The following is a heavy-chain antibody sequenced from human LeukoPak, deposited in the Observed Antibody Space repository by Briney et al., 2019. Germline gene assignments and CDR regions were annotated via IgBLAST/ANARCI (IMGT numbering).Heavy chain of an antibody. J-gene: IGHJ4*02. Sequence: SETLSLTCTVSGGSISSTSYYWGWIRQPPGKGLEWIGSIYYSGSTNYNPSLKSRVTISVDTSKNQFSLKVSSVTAADTAVYYCARGPPRNIAVAGAYFDYWGQGTLVTVSS. CDR1: GGSISSTSYY. D-gene: IGHD6-19*01. V-gene: IGHV4-39*07. CDR2: IYYSGST. CDR3: ARGPPRNIAVAGAYFDY.